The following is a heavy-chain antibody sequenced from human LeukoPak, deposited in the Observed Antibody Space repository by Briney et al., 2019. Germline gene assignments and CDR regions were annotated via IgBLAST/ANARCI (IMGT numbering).Heavy chain of an antibody. V-gene: IGHV3-23*01. CDR3: AREVGTPQAFDI. CDR2: ITGGGDII. D-gene: IGHD1-26*01. J-gene: IGHJ3*02. Sequence: GGSLRLSCVASGFTFSTYAMNWVRQAPGKGLEWVSVITGGGDIIYYADSVKGRFTISRDNSKNTVYLQMKSLRADDTAVYYCAREVGTPQAFDIWGQGTMVTVSS. CDR1: GFTFSTYA.